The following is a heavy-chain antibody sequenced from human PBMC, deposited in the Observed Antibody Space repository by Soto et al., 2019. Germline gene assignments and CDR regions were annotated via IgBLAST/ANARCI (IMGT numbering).Heavy chain of an antibody. CDR2: ISYDGSNK. CDR1: GFTFSSYG. Sequence: ESGGGVVQPGRSLRLSCAASGFTFSSYGMHWVRQAPGKGLEWVAVISYDGSNKYYADSVKGRFTISRDNSKNTLYLQMNSLRAEDTAVYYCAKDGSYSGSYQGAFDIWGQGTMVTVSS. J-gene: IGHJ3*02. CDR3: AKDGSYSGSYQGAFDI. V-gene: IGHV3-30*18. D-gene: IGHD1-26*01.